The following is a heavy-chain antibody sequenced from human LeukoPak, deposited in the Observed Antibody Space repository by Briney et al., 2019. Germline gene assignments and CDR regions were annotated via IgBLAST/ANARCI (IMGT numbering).Heavy chain of an antibody. V-gene: IGHV1-2*02. CDR2: INPNSGGA. D-gene: IGHD6-19*01. Sequence: GASVKVSCKASGYSFTGYHMHWVRQAPGQGLEWMAWINPNSGGANYAQKFQGRVTMTRDTSISTAYLELSRLRSDDTAVYYCARAVAGHLNYYSYYMDVWGKGTTVTVSS. J-gene: IGHJ6*03. CDR1: GYSFTGYH. CDR3: ARAVAGHLNYYSYYMDV.